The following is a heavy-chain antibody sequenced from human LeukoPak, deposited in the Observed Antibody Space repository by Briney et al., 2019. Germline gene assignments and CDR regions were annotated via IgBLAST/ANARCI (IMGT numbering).Heavy chain of an antibody. J-gene: IGHJ5*02. CDR1: GGSIGRSSYY. CDR3: ARARSSSGFNWFDP. D-gene: IGHD3-22*01. V-gene: IGHV4-39*07. Sequence: PSETLSLTCTVSGGSIGRSSYYWGWIRQPPGKGLEWIGNIYYSGKTDYNPSLKSRVTISVDTSKNQFSLKLSSVTAADTAVYYCARARSSSGFNWFDPWGQGTLVTVSS. CDR2: IYYSGKT.